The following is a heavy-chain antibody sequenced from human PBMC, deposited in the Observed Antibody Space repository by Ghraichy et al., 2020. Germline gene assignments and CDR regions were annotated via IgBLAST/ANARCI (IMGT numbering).Heavy chain of an antibody. J-gene: IGHJ6*02. Sequence: SETLSLTCAVYGGSFSGYYWSWIRQPPGKGLEWIGEINHSGSTNYNPSLKSRVTISVDTFKNQFSLKLSSVTAADTAVYYCARVRIVVVPAAGRSKHYYYYGMDVWGQGTTVTVSS. V-gene: IGHV4-34*01. CDR2: INHSGST. CDR3: ARVRIVVVPAAGRSKHYYYYGMDV. CDR1: GGSFSGYY. D-gene: IGHD2-2*01.